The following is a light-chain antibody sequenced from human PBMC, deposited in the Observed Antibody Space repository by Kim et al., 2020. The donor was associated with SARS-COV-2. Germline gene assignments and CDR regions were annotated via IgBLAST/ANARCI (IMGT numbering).Light chain of an antibody. CDR3: QQYGSSPLT. CDR2: GAS. J-gene: IGKJ4*01. Sequence: SPGERATRSGRASQSVGSSCLAWYQQKPGQAPRLLIYGASSRAAGVPDRFSGSGSGTDFTLTISRLEAEDFAVYHCQQYGSSPLTFGGGTKVDIK. CDR1: QSVGSSC. V-gene: IGKV3-20*01.